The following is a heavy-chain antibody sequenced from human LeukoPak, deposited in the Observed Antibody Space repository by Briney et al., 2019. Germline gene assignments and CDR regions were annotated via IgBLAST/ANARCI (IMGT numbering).Heavy chain of an antibody. CDR1: GCTFSDYY. Sequence: PGGSLRLSCAASGCTFSDYYMSWIRQAPGKGLEWISYISSSGSSIHYADSVRGRFTISRDNAKTSLYLQMNSLRAEDTSVYYCARSAQWELPDYWGQGTLVTVSS. CDR2: ISSSGSSI. D-gene: IGHD1-26*01. CDR3: ARSAQWELPDY. J-gene: IGHJ4*02. V-gene: IGHV3-11*04.